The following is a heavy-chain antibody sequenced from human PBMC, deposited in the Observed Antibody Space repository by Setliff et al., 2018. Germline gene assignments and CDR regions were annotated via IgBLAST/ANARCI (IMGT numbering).Heavy chain of an antibody. CDR3: AKESGAHYFYYYYMDV. CDR1: GFNFSSYG. D-gene: IGHD2-15*01. CDR2: IWFDGSNH. Sequence: GESLTISCAASGFNFSSYGMHWVRQAPGKGLEWVAAIWFDGSNHYYVDSVKGRFIISRDNSKNTLYLQMNSLRAEDTAVYFCAKESGAHYFYYYYMDVWGKGTTVTVSS. V-gene: IGHV3-33*06. J-gene: IGHJ6*03.